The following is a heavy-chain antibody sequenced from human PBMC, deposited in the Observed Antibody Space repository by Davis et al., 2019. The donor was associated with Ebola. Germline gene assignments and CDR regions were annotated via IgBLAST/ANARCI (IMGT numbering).Heavy chain of an antibody. CDR3: ARATIIRFLEWLSRGVFDY. CDR2: IKQDGSEK. CDR1: GFTFSSYW. D-gene: IGHD3-3*01. J-gene: IGHJ4*02. V-gene: IGHV3-7*01. Sequence: GGSLGLSCAASGFTFSSYWMSWVRQAPGKGLEWVANIKQDGSEKYYVDSVKGRFTISRDNAKNSLYLQMNSLRAEDTAVYYCARATIIRFLEWLSRGVFDYWGQGTLVTVSS.